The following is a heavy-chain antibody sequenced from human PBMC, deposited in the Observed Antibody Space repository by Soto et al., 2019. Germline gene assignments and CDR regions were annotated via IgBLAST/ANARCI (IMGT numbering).Heavy chain of an antibody. Sequence: QVQLVESGGGVVQPGRSLRLSCAASGFTFSSYGMHWVRQAPGKGLEWVAVISYDGSNKYYADSVKGRFTISRDNSKNTLYLQMNSLRAEDTAVYYCAKDGIAVAGRFEYWGQGTLVTVSS. CDR3: AKDGIAVAGRFEY. V-gene: IGHV3-30*18. J-gene: IGHJ4*02. D-gene: IGHD6-19*01. CDR1: GFTFSSYG. CDR2: ISYDGSNK.